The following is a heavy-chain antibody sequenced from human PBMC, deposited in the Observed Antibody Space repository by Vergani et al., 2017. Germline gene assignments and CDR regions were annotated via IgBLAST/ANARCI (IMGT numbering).Heavy chain of an antibody. J-gene: IGHJ4*02. CDR2: ISSRLSSI. CDR1: GFPFIIYS. Sequence: LLASLGGLFTPLVSLRLSCAASGFPFIIYSMNWVLQAPGKGLEWVSSISSRLSSIYYADSVKGRITISRDNAKTSLYLQMNSLRAEDTAVYYCARVSLNIAVAINWGQGTLVTVSS. D-gene: IGHD6-19*01. CDR3: ARVSLNIAVAIN. V-gene: IGHV3-21*01.